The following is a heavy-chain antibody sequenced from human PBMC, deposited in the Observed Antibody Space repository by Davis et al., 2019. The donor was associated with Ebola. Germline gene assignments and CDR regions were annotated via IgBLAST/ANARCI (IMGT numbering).Heavy chain of an antibody. J-gene: IGHJ3*02. Sequence: MPSETLSLTCAVYGGSFSGYYWSWIRQPPGKGLEWIGEINHSGSTNYNPSLKSRLTISADATKNQFSLNLKSVTAADTAVYYCARGYGDYQVDAFDIWGQGTMVTVS. CDR2: INHSGST. CDR1: GGSFSGYY. D-gene: IGHD4-17*01. CDR3: ARGYGDYQVDAFDI. V-gene: IGHV4-34*01.